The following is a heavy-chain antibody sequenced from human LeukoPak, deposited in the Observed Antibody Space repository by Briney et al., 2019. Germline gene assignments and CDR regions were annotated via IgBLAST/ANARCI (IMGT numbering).Heavy chain of an antibody. D-gene: IGHD3-9*01. CDR1: GYTFTSYA. V-gene: IGHV1-3*01. CDR3: ARVSFDYDILTCYSP. CDR2: INAGNGNT. Sequence: ASVKVSCKASGYTFTSYAMHWVRQAPGQRLEWMGWINAGNGNTKYSQKFQGRVTITRDTSASTAYMELSSLRSEDTAVYYCARVSFDYDILTCYSPWGQGTLVTVSS. J-gene: IGHJ5*02.